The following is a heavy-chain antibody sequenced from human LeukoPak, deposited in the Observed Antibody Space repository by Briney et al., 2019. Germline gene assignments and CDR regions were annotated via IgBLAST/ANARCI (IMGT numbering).Heavy chain of an antibody. V-gene: IGHV1-18*04. J-gene: IGHJ4*02. CDR1: GYTFTGYY. CDR2: ISAYNDNT. D-gene: IGHD6-19*01. Sequence: ASVKVSCKASGYTFTGYYMHWVRQAPGQGLEWMGWISAYNDNTNYAQKFQGRVTMTTDTSTSTAYMELRSLRSDDTAVYYCARGGSSGWRTPNDDYWGQGTLVTVSS. CDR3: ARGGSSGWRTPNDDY.